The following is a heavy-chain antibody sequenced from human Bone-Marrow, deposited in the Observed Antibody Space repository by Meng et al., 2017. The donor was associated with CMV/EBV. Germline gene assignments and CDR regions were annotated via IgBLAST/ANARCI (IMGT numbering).Heavy chain of an antibody. Sequence: SETLSLTCAVYGGSFSGYYWSWIRQPPGKGLEWIGEINHSGSTNYNPSLKSRVTISVDTSKNQFSLKLSSVTAADTAVYHCARRGASIVVVPAARQRGYYYGMDVWGQGTTVTVSS. V-gene: IGHV4-34*01. CDR3: ARRGASIVVVPAARQRGYYYGMDV. D-gene: IGHD2-2*01. J-gene: IGHJ6*02. CDR2: INHSGST. CDR1: GGSFSGYY.